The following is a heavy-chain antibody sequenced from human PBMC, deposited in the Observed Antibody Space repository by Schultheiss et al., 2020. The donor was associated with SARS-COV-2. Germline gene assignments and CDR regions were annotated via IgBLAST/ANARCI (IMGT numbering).Heavy chain of an antibody. Sequence: GGSLRLSCSASRFTFSSYAMHWVRQALGKGLEYVSAISSNGGSTYYADSVKGRFTISRDNSKNTLYLQMSSLRAEDTAVYYCVRRIYSSWDHWYFDLWGRGTLVTVSS. CDR2: ISSNGGST. V-gene: IGHV3-64D*06. J-gene: IGHJ2*01. CDR3: VRRIYSSWDHWYFDL. D-gene: IGHD6-19*01. CDR1: RFTFSSYA.